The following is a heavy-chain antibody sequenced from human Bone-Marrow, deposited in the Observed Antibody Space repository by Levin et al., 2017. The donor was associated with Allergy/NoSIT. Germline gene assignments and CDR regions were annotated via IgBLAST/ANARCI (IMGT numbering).Heavy chain of an antibody. CDR2: IGTAADT. D-gene: IGHD3-10*01. V-gene: IGHV3-13*01. J-gene: IGHJ3*02. CDR3: ARYNYAYNAFES. CDR1: GFTFRSYD. Sequence: GESLKISCAASGFTFRSYDMHWVRQATGKGLECVSTIGTAADTYYPDSVRGRFTITSDNAKNSLYLQMNGLSAADTAVYYCARYNYAYNAFESWGQGRMVTVSS.